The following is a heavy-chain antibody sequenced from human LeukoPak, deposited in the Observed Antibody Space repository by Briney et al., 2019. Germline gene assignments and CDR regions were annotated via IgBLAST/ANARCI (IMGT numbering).Heavy chain of an antibody. J-gene: IGHJ2*01. Sequence: SETLSLTCAVYGGSFSGYYWSWIRQPPGKGLEWIGEINHSGSTNYNPSLKSRVTISVDTSKSQFSLKLSSVTAADTAVYYCATTPRGGARGYFDLWGRGTLVTVSS. V-gene: IGHV4-34*01. CDR3: ATTPRGGARGYFDL. CDR2: INHSGST. CDR1: GGSFSGYY.